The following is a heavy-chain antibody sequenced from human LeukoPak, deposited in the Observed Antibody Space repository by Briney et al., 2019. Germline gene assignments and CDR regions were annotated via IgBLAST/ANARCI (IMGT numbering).Heavy chain of an antibody. CDR2: IYDSGST. V-gene: IGHV4-39*01. J-gene: IGHJ4*02. Sequence: PSETLSLTCTVSGGSIRSSYYYWGWIRQPPGKGLEWIGSIYDSGSTYYNPSLKSRVTISVDTSKNQFSLKLSSVTAADTAVYYCARQRYSGYATLDYWGQGTLVTVSS. CDR3: ARQRYSGYATLDY. D-gene: IGHD5-12*01. CDR1: GGSIRSSYYY.